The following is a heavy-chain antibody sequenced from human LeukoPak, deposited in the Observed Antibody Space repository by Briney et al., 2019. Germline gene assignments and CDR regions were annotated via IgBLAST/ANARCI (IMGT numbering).Heavy chain of an antibody. V-gene: IGHV3-23*01. Sequence: QPRRSLRLSCAASGFTFSSYAMSWVRQAPGKGLEWVSGISGSGGSTYYADSVKGRFTISRDNSKNTLYLQMNSLRAEDTAVYYCAKGRYYYDSSGYWQFDYWGQGTLVTVSS. D-gene: IGHD3-22*01. CDR2: ISGSGGST. J-gene: IGHJ4*02. CDR3: AKGRYYYDSSGYWQFDY. CDR1: GFTFSSYA.